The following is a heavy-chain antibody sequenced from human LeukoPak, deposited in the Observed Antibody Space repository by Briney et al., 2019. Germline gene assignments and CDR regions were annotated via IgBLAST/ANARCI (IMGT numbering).Heavy chain of an antibody. CDR3: ARGLKVLGLDY. CDR1: GGSFSGYY. Sequence: SETLSLTCAVYGGSFSGYYWSWIRQPPGKGLEWIGEINHSRSTNYNPSLKSRVTISVDTSKNQFSLKLSSVTAADTAGYYCARGLKVLGLDYWGQGTLVTVSS. J-gene: IGHJ4*02. D-gene: IGHD1-14*01. V-gene: IGHV4-34*01. CDR2: INHSRST.